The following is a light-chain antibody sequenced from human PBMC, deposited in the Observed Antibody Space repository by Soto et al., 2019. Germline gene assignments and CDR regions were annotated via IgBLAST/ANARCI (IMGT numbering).Light chain of an antibody. Sequence: IFVTHSPGTLAVSPVEIATLSCRAGQSVSSNYLAWYQQKPGQAPRLLIYGASSRATGIPDKFSGSGSGTDFTLTISRLETEDFAVYHCQQYDDSMTFGQGTKVDIK. V-gene: IGKV3-20*01. J-gene: IGKJ1*01. CDR2: GAS. CDR3: QQYDDSMT. CDR1: QSVSSNY.